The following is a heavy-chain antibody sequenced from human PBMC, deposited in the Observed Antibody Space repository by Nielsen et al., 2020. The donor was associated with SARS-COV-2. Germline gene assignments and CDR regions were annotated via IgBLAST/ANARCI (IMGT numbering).Heavy chain of an antibody. CDR2: IAYDGSSK. Sequence: GESLKISCAASGFPFSSYAMHWVRQAPGTGLEWVAVIAYDGSSKYYADSVKGRFTISRDNSKNTLYLQMNSLRAEDTAVYYCARAIYRLTTDNWFDPWGQGTLVTVSS. D-gene: IGHD4-11*01. V-gene: IGHV3-30-3*01. CDR1: GFPFSSYA. CDR3: ARAIYRLTTDNWFDP. J-gene: IGHJ5*02.